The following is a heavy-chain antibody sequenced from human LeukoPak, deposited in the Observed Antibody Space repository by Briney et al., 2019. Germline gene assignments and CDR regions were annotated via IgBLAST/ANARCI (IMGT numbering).Heavy chain of an antibody. CDR2: INPNSGGT. D-gene: IGHD6-19*01. Sequence: ASVKVSCKASGYTFTGYYMHWVRQAPGRGLEWMGWINPNSGGTNYAQKFQGRVTMTRDTSISTAYMELSRLRSEDTAVYYCARDFREVSSGWSGNLDYWGQGTLVTVSS. V-gene: IGHV1-2*02. J-gene: IGHJ4*02. CDR1: GYTFTGYY. CDR3: ARDFREVSSGWSGNLDY.